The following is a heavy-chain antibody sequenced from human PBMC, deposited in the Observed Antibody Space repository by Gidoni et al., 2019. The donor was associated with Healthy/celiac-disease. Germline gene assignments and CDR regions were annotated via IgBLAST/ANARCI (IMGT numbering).Heavy chain of an antibody. J-gene: IGHJ4*02. CDR1: GGSISSYY. V-gene: IGHV4-59*01. CDR3: ARDFDPFDY. Sequence: QVQLQASGPGLVKPSETLSLTCTVSGGSISSYYWSWIRQPPGKGLEWIGYIYYSGSTNYNPSLKSLVTISVDTSKNQFALKLSSVTAADTAVYYCARDFDPFDYWGQGTLVTVSS. CDR2: IYYSGST.